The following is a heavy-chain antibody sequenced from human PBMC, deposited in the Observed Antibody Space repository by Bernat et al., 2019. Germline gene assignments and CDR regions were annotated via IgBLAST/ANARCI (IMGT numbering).Heavy chain of an antibody. CDR3: TTRHTLYYFDC. Sequence: EVQLVESGGGLVKPGGSLRLSCAASGFTFSNAWMSWVRQAPGKGLEWVGRIKSKTDGWTTDYAAPVKGRFTISRDVSTTTLYLQMNSLTTDDTGVYYCTTRHTLYYFDCRGQGTLVTVSS. J-gene: IGHJ4*02. CDR2: IKSKTDGWTT. CDR1: GFTFSNAW. V-gene: IGHV3-15*01.